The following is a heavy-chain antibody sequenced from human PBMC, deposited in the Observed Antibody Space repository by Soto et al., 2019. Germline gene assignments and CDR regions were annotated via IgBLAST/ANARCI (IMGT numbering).Heavy chain of an antibody. CDR3: ARGFYGSGNYYRD. J-gene: IGHJ4*02. V-gene: IGHV4-34*01. D-gene: IGHD3-10*01. CDR2: INHSGST. CDR1: AGSFSGYY. Sequence: SETLSLTCGVYAGSFSGYYWTWIRQSPGKGLEWIGEINHSGSTNFNPSLRGRVTLSVDTSKNQISLRLSSVTAADTAVYYCARGFYGSGNYYRDWGQGVLVTVSS.